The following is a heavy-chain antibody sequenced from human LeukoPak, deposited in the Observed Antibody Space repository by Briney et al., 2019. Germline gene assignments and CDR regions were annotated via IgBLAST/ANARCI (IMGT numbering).Heavy chain of an antibody. CDR3: ARDTYYYGSGTYYFNY. V-gene: IGHV4-4*07. Sequence: SETLSLTCTVSGGSINSHYWSWIRQPAGKGLEWIGRTHTSGSTNYNPSLKSRVTMSVDTSKNQFSLKLTSVTAADTAVYYCARDTYYYGSGTYYFNYWGQGTLVTVSS. D-gene: IGHD3-10*01. CDR1: GGSINSHY. CDR2: THTSGST. J-gene: IGHJ4*02.